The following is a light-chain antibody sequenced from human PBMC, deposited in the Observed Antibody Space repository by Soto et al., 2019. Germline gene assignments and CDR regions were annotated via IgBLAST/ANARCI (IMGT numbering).Light chain of an antibody. CDR3: QEYIQWPPGM. CDR2: DVS. J-gene: IGKJ1*01. Sequence: DIQMTQSPSILSASVGDSVTITCRASQSISIWLAWYQQKPGKAPKLLIFDVSTLESGVPSRFSGSRSGTEFTLTISSLQSEDFAVYYCQEYIQWPPGMFGPGTTVDIK. CDR1: QSISIW. V-gene: IGKV1-5*01.